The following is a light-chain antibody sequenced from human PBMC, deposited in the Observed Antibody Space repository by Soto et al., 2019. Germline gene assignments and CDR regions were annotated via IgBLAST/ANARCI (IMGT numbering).Light chain of an antibody. V-gene: IGLV1-44*01. CDR1: SSNIGRDC. CDR2: SNN. Sequence: QSVLTQPPSASGTPGQRVTISCSGSSSNIGRDCGNWYQHLPGAAPKLLIYSNNQRPSGVPDRFSGSTSGTSVSLTISGLQSEDEADYYCATWDDSLNGVVFGGGTKLTVL. CDR3: ATWDDSLNGVV. J-gene: IGLJ2*01.